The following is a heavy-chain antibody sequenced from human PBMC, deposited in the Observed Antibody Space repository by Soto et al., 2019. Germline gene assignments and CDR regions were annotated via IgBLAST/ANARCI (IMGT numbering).Heavy chain of an antibody. J-gene: IGHJ4*02. CDR3: ARRYGDYFDY. CDR1: GGSISSSSYC. V-gene: IGHV4-39*07. CDR2: IYYSGST. D-gene: IGHD4-17*01. Sequence: SETLTLTCTVSGGSISSSSYCWGWIRQPPGKGLEWIGSIYYSGSTNYNPSLKSRVTISVDTSKNQFSLKLSSVTAADTAVYYCARRYGDYFDYWGQGTLVTVSS.